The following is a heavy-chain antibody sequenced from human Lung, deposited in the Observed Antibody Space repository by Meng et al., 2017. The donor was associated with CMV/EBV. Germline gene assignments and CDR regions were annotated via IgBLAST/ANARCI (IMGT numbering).Heavy chain of an antibody. Sequence: QVQLRGSGPDPVNPSETPSPTCAFSRDSLHNHQWWPWVRQPPGKGLEWIGDIPHRGSSAYNPSIKSRVSMSIDKSKNQFSLKLTSVTAADTALYHCLRRSGGSVWGQGTLVTVSS. J-gene: IGHJ1*01. V-gene: IGHV4-4*02. CDR3: LRRSGGSV. CDR1: RDSLHNHQW. CDR2: IPHRGSS. D-gene: IGHD3-10*01.